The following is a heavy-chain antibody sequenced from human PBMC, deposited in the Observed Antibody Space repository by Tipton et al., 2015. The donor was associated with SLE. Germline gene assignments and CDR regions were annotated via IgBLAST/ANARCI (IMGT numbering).Heavy chain of an antibody. CDR2: IYYSGST. CDR3: ASGVSGRDYFDY. CDR1: GGSVSSGSYY. V-gene: IGHV4-61*01. J-gene: IGHJ4*02. D-gene: IGHD1-26*01. Sequence: TLSLTCTVSGGSVSSGSYYWSWIRQPPGKGLEWIGYIYYSGSTNYNPSLKSRVTISVDTSKNQFSLKLSSVTAADTAVYYCASGVSGRDYFDYWGQGTLVTVSS.